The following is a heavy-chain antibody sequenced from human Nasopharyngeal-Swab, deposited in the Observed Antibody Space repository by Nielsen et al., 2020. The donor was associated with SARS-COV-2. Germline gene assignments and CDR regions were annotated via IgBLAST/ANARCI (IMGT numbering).Heavy chain of an antibody. CDR2: ISGDDATI. J-gene: IGHJ4*02. Sequence: GESLKISCAGSGFTFSNYEMNWVHQAPGKGLEWISSISGDDATIYYADFVRGRFSISRDNAKKSLYLQMDSLRAEDTAVYYCARGSRAWYWGQGTLVTVSS. CDR1: GFTFSNYE. CDR3: ARGSRAWY. V-gene: IGHV3-48*03.